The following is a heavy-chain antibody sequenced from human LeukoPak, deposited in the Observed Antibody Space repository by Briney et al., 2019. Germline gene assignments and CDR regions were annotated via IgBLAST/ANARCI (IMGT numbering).Heavy chain of an antibody. CDR1: GFTFSSYS. CDR3: ARDRGTYSSGWYLDY. D-gene: IGHD6-19*01. Sequence: GTSLRLSCAASGFTFSSYSMNWVRQAPGKGLEWVSSISSSSSYIYYADSVKGRFTISRDNAKNSLYLQMNSLRAEDTAVYYCARDRGTYSSGWYLDYWGQGTLVTVSS. V-gene: IGHV3-21*01. CDR2: ISSSSSYI. J-gene: IGHJ4*02.